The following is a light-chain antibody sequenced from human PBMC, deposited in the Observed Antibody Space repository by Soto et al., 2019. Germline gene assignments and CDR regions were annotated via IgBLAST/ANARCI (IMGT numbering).Light chain of an antibody. V-gene: IGKV1-39*01. CDR2: AAS. J-gene: IGKJ1*01. Sequence: DIQMTQYPSSLSASVGDRVTITCQASQDIRNYLNWYHQRPGKAPKLLIYAASSLQSGVPSRFSGSGSGTDFTLTISSLQPEDFATYYCQQSYSTPRTFGQGTKVDIK. CDR1: QDIRNY. CDR3: QQSYSTPRT.